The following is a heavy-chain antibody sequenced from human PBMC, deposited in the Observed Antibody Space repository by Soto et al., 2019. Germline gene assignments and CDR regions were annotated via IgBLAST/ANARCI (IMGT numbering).Heavy chain of an antibody. J-gene: IGHJ5*02. CDR1: GYTFTSFG. V-gene: IGHV1-3*01. CDR2: INAANGDT. D-gene: IGHD6-13*01. Sequence: ASVKVSCKASGYTFTSFGIHWVRQAPGQRLEWMGWINAANGDTKYSPKFQGRVTITRDTSASTAYMELSSLRSEDTAVYYCVRRHVSATGIDWFDPWGQGTLVTVSS. CDR3: VRRHVSATGIDWFDP.